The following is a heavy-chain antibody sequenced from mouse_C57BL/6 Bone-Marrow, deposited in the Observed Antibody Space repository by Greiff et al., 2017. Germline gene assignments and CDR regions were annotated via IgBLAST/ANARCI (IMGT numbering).Heavy chain of an antibody. CDR1: GYTFTSYG. Sequence: VQLQQSGAELARPGASVKLSCKASGYTFTSYGISWVKQRTGQGLEWIGEIYPRSGNTYYNEKFKSKATLTVDKSSSTAYMQLSSLTSEDSAVYYCARGDYYGSSYGFDYWGQGTTLTVSS. J-gene: IGHJ2*01. CDR2: IYPRSGNT. CDR3: ARGDYYGSSYGFDY. D-gene: IGHD1-1*01. V-gene: IGHV1-81*01.